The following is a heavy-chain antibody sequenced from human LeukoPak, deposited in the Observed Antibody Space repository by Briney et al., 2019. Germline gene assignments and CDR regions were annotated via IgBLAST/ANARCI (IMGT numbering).Heavy chain of an antibody. J-gene: IGHJ5*02. V-gene: IGHV5-51*01. D-gene: IGHD2-2*01. CDR2: IYPGDSDT. CDR3: ARADQLLDLTLKDGWFDP. CDR1: GYSFTSYW. Sequence: GESLKISCKGSGYSFTSYWIGWVRQMPGKGLEWMGIIYPGDSDTRYSPSFQGQVTISADKSISTAYLQWSSLKASDTAMYYCARADQLLDLTLKDGWFDPWGQGTLVTVSS.